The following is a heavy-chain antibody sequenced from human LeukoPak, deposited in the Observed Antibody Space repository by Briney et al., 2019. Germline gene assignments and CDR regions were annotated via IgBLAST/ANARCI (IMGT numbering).Heavy chain of an antibody. J-gene: IGHJ4*02. Sequence: GGSLRLSCAASGFXFSSFSMNWVRQAPGKGLEWVAKDGNDKYYVDSVKGRFTISRDNAKNSLYLQMNSLRAEDTAVYYCARTPYCSNGICYTRYYFDYWGLGTLVTVSS. CDR1: GFXFSSFS. CDR3: ARTPYCSNGICYTRYYFDY. D-gene: IGHD2-8*01. V-gene: IGHV3-7*05. CDR2: DGNDK.